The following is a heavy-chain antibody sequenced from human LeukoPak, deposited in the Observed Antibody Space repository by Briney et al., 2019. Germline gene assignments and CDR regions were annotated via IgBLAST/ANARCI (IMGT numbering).Heavy chain of an antibody. V-gene: IGHV1-24*01. CDR3: ATGGFRSGVLWFGELDGDAFDI. CDR1: GYTLTELS. Sequence: GASVKVSCKVSGYTLTELSMHWVRQAPGKGLEWMGGFDPEDGETIYAQKFQGRVTMTEDTSTDTAYMELSSPRSEDTAVYYCATGGFRSGVLWFGELDGDAFDIWGQGTMVTVSS. D-gene: IGHD3-10*01. J-gene: IGHJ3*02. CDR2: FDPEDGET.